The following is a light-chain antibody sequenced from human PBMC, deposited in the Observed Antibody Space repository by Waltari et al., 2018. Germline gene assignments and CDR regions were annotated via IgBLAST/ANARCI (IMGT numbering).Light chain of an antibody. V-gene: IGKV3-11*01. CDR2: DAS. Sequence: DIVLTQAPATLSLSPGERATLSCRASQSVSSYLAWYQQKPGQAPRLLIYDASNRATGIPARFSGSGSGTDFTLTISSLEPEDFAVYYCQQLSNWPPKLTFGGWTKVEIK. CDR1: QSVSSY. CDR3: QQLSNWPPKLT. J-gene: IGKJ4*01.